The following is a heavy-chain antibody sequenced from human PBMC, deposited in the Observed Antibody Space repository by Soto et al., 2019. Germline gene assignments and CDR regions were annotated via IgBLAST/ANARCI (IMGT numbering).Heavy chain of an antibody. J-gene: IGHJ4*02. CDR3: ARDKITGLVDY. CDR1: GGSFSGYY. D-gene: IGHD2-8*02. V-gene: IGHV4-34*01. Sequence: SETLSLTCAVYGGSFSGYYWTWIRQPPGTGLEWIGEINHSGSTNYNPSLKSRVTISVDTSKNQFSLKLTSVTAADTAVYYCARDKITGLVDYWSQGTLVTVSS. CDR2: INHSGST.